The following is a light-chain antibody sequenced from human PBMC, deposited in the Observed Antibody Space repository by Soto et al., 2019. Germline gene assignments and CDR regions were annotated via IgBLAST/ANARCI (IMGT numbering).Light chain of an antibody. Sequence: QSVLTQPPSASGTPGQRVTISCSGSSSNIGSNTVSWYQQLPGTAPKLLIYSHNQRPSGVPDRFSGSKSGTSASLAISGLQSEDEADYYCAAWDDSLNGLVFGTGTKVTV. V-gene: IGLV1-44*01. CDR2: SHN. CDR3: AAWDDSLNGLV. J-gene: IGLJ1*01. CDR1: SSNIGSNT.